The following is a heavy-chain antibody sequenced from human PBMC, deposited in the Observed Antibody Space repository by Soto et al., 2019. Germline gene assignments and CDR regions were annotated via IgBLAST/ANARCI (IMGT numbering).Heavy chain of an antibody. CDR1: GYAFTTYG. CDR2: ISAHNGNT. D-gene: IGHD1-1*01. CDR3: ARGRYGDY. Sequence: QVNLVQSGAEVTKPGASVKVSCKGSGYAFTTYGITWVRQAPGQGLEWMGWISAHNGNTNYAQKLQGRVTVTRDASTSTAYMELRSLRSDDTAVYYCARGRYGDYWGQGALVTVSS. V-gene: IGHV1-18*01. J-gene: IGHJ4*02.